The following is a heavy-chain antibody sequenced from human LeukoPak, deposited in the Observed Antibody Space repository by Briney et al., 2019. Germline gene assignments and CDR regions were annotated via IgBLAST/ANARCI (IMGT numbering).Heavy chain of an antibody. Sequence: GGSLRLSCAASGFTFSSYAMSWVRQAPGKGLEWVSAISGSGGSTYYADSVKGRFTISRDNSKNTLYLQTNSLRAEDTAVYYCAKAGRIVVVVAATHWGQGTLVTVSS. CDR1: GFTFSSYA. V-gene: IGHV3-23*01. D-gene: IGHD2-15*01. J-gene: IGHJ4*02. CDR2: ISGSGGST. CDR3: AKAGRIVVVVAATH.